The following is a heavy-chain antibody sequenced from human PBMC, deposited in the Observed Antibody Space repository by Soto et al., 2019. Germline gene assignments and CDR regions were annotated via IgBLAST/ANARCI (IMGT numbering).Heavy chain of an antibody. V-gene: IGHV4-61*01. D-gene: IGHD1-1*01. J-gene: IGHJ4*02. CDR2: IYYSGST. Sequence: QVQLQESGPGLVKPSETLSLTCTVSGGSVSSGSYYWSWIRQPPGKGLEWIGYIYYSGSTNYNPPLKGRVTISVDTSKNQCSLKLSSVTAADTAVYYCARDQRSFDSRHWDYWGQGTLVTVSS. CDR3: ARDQRSFDSRHWDY. CDR1: GGSVSSGSYY.